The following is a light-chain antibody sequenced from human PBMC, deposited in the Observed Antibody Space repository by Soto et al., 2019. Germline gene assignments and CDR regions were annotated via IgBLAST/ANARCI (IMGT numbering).Light chain of an antibody. CDR1: SSDVGGYDY. CDR3: SSYTSRSNVI. Sequence: QSALTQPASVSGSPGQSITISCTGTSSDVGGYDYVSWYQQHPGKAPKLMIYDVNIRPSGVSIRFSGSKSVNTASLTISGLQAEDEADYYCSSYTSRSNVIFSGGTKLTVL. CDR2: DVN. J-gene: IGLJ2*01. V-gene: IGLV2-14*03.